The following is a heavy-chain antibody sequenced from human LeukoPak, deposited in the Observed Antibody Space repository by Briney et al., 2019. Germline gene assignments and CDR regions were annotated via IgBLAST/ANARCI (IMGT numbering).Heavy chain of an antibody. J-gene: IGHJ3*02. D-gene: IGHD3-22*01. Sequence: SETLSLTCTVSGGSISSSSYYWGWIRQPPGKGLEWIGSIYYSGSTYYNPSLKSRVTISVDTSKNQFSLKLSSVTAADTAVYYCARDPPTVPNYYDSSGYFPHDAFDIWGQGTMVTVSS. CDR3: ARDPPTVPNYYDSSGYFPHDAFDI. V-gene: IGHV4-39*07. CDR2: IYYSGST. CDR1: GGSISSSSYY.